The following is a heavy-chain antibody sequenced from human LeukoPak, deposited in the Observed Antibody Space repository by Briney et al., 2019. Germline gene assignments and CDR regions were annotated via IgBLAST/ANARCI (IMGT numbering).Heavy chain of an antibody. J-gene: IGHJ4*02. CDR3: ARAYSSSYTYLDY. V-gene: IGHV4-59*01. CDR2: IYYSGST. CDR1: GGSISSYY. D-gene: IGHD6-13*01. Sequence: SETLSLTCTVSGGSISSYYWSWIRQPPGKGLEWIGYIYYSGSTNYNPSLKSRVTISVDTSKNQFSLKLSSVTAADTAVYYCARAYSSSYTYLDYWGQGTLVTVSS.